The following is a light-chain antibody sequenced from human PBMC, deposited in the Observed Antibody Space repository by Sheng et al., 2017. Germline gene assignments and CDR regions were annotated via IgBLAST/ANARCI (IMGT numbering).Light chain of an antibody. CDR3: QQYNNYSPYS. V-gene: IGKV3-20*01. CDR1: QSVSSSY. Sequence: EIVLTQSPGTLSLSPGERATLSCRASQSVSSSYLAWYQQKPGQAPRLLIYGASRRATGIPDRFSGSGSGTDFTLTISRLEPEDFATYYCQQYNNYSPYSFGQGTKLEIK. CDR2: GAS. J-gene: IGKJ2*03.